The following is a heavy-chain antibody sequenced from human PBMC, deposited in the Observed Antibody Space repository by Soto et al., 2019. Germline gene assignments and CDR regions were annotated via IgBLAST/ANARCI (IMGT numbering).Heavy chain of an antibody. Sequence: EVQVLESGGGLVQPGGSLRLSCAASGFTFRMYSMSWVRQAPGKGLEWVSAISESGADTYNADSVKGRFTVSRDNSKKTLYLQMNSLRVEDTAVYYCAKRGTSANFNYYIDVWGKGTTVTVSS. CDR1: GFTFRMYS. CDR3: AKRGTSANFNYYIDV. V-gene: IGHV3-23*01. D-gene: IGHD1-1*01. J-gene: IGHJ6*03. CDR2: ISESGADT.